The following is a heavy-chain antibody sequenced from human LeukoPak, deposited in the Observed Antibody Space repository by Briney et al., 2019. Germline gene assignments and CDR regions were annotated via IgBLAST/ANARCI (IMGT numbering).Heavy chain of an antibody. J-gene: IGHJ3*02. V-gene: IGHV4-39*01. Sequence: SETLSLTCTVSGGSISSSSYYWGWIRQPPGKGLEWIGSIYYSGSTYYNPSLKSRVTISVDTSKNQFSLKLSSVTAADTAVYYCARVHDIVVVRRAFDIWGQGTMVTVSS. CDR2: IYYSGST. CDR1: GGSISSSSYY. D-gene: IGHD2-2*01. CDR3: ARVHDIVVVRRAFDI.